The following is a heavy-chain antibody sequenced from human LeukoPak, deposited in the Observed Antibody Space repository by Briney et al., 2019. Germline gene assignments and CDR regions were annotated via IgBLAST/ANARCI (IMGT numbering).Heavy chain of an antibody. D-gene: IGHD2-2*01. J-gene: IGHJ4*02. Sequence: PSETLSLTCTVSGGSISSYYWSWIRQPPGKGLEWIGYIYYSGSTYYNPSLKSRVTISVDTSKNQFSLRLSSVTAADTAVYYCARSSRSWSTFDNWGQGTLVTVSS. V-gene: IGHV4-59*08. CDR1: GGSISSYY. CDR2: IYYSGST. CDR3: ARSSRSWSTFDN.